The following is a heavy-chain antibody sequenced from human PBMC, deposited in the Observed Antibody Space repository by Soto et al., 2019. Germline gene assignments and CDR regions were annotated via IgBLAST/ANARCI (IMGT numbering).Heavy chain of an antibody. CDR2: ISYDGSNK. D-gene: IGHD3-3*01. J-gene: IGHJ5*02. V-gene: IGHV3-30-3*01. Sequence: QVQLVESGGGVVQPGRSLRLSCAASGFTFNSYAMHWVRQAPGKGLEWVAVISYDGSNKYYADSMKGRFTISRDNSKNTLYLQMNSLRAEDTAVYYCARSEIMDFWSGYYIVDPWGQGTLVTVSS. CDR1: GFTFNSYA. CDR3: ARSEIMDFWSGYYIVDP.